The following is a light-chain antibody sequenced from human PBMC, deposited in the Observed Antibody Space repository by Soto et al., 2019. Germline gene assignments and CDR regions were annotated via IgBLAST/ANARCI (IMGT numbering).Light chain of an antibody. V-gene: IGKV1-12*01. CDR3: PPANRFPLT. CDR1: QGISSW. J-gene: IGKJ4*01. Sequence: DIQMTQSPSSVSASVGDRVTITCRASQGISSWLAWYQQKPGKAPNLLIHTASSLQSGVPSRVSGSGSGTDFAPTLSSLQPEDFATFHCPPANRFPLTFGGGTKVEIK. CDR2: TAS.